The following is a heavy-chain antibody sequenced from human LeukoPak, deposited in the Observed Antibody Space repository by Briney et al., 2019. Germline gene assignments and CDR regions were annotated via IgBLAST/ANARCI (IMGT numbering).Heavy chain of an antibody. Sequence: PSETLSLTCAVYGGSFSGYYWSWIRQPPGKGLEWIGVINHSGSTNYNPSLKSRVTISVDTSKNQFSLKLSSVTAADTAVYYCARDRVRGASLVRLLRPYWYFDLWGRGTLVTVSS. D-gene: IGHD3-10*01. V-gene: IGHV4-34*01. CDR1: GGSFSGYY. CDR3: ARDRVRGASLVRLLRPYWYFDL. CDR2: INHSGST. J-gene: IGHJ2*01.